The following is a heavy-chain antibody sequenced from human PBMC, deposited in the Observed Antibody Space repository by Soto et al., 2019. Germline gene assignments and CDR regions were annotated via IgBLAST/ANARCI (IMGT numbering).Heavy chain of an antibody. J-gene: IGHJ4*02. CDR1: GFTFTRYI. CDR2: ISSTTNYI. CDR3: ARESEDLTSNFDY. V-gene: IGHV3-21*06. Sequence: PGGFLRLSCAASGFTFTRYIMNWVGQSPGKGLEWVSSISSTTNYIYYGDSMKGRFTISRDNAKNSLYLEMNSLRAEDTAVYYCARESEDLTSNFDYWGQGTLVTVSS.